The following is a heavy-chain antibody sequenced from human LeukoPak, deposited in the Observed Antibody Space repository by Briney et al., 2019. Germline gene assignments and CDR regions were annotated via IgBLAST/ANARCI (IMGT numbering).Heavy chain of an antibody. CDR1: GFTFSDYY. D-gene: IGHD5-12*01. CDR3: ATGGAGFDT. V-gene: IGHV3-11*01. Sequence: GGSLRLSCAASGFTFSDYYMSWIRQAPGKGLEWLSYINIGGTNTHYADSVKGRFTISRDNAKKSLYLEMNNLRAEDTAVYYCATGGAGFDTWGQGVLVTVSS. J-gene: IGHJ5*02. CDR2: INIGGTNT.